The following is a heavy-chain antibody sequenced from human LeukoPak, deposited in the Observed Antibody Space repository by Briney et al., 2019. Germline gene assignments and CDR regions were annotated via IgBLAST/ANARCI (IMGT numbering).Heavy chain of an antibody. CDR2: ISSSSSTI. J-gene: IGHJ4*02. CDR3: ARDRHEYYYDSSGYYY. Sequence: PGGSLRLSCAASGFTFSSYSMNWVRQAPGKGLEWVSYISSSSSTIYYADSVKGRFTISRDNAENSLYLQMNSLRAEDTAVYYCARDRHEYYYDSSGYYYWGQGTLVTVSS. D-gene: IGHD3-22*01. V-gene: IGHV3-48*01. CDR1: GFTFSSYS.